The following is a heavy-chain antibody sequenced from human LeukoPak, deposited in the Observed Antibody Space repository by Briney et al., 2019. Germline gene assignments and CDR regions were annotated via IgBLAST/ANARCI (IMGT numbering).Heavy chain of an antibody. CDR2: IKQDGSLK. Sequence: GGSLRLSCAASGFNFNRDWMIWVRQAPGKGLEWVANIKQDGSLKYNVDSVKGRFTISRDNAKNSLYLQMNSRRAEDTAVYYCTRDESPSDSSGYYDAFDIWGQGTMVTVSS. D-gene: IGHD3-22*01. J-gene: IGHJ3*02. V-gene: IGHV3-7*01. CDR1: GFNFNRDW. CDR3: TRDESPSDSSGYYDAFDI.